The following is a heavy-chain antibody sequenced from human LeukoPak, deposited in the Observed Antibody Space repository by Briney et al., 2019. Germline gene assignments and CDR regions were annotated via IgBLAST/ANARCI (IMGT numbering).Heavy chain of an antibody. CDR3: ARGQDLRGSPTIYPFDY. Sequence: SETLSLTCTVSGGSISSYYWSWIRQPPGKGLEWIGDVYYSGSTYYNPSLKSRVTISVDTSKKQFSLKLTSVTTADTAVYYCARGQDLRGSPTIYPFDYWGQGTLVTVSS. J-gene: IGHJ4*02. CDR2: VYYSGST. D-gene: IGHD3-9*01. V-gene: IGHV4-59*01. CDR1: GGSISSYY.